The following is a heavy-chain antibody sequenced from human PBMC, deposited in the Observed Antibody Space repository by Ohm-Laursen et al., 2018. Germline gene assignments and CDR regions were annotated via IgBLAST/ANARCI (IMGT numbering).Heavy chain of an antibody. Sequence: SPRLSCAASGFTFSSYGMHWVRQAPGKGLEWVAVISYDGSNKYYADSVKGRFTISRDNSKNMLYLQMNSLRAEDTAVYYCAKAYFPDSRGFYNWYFDLWGRGTLVTVSS. V-gene: IGHV3-30*18. CDR3: AKAYFPDSRGFYNWYFDL. D-gene: IGHD3-22*01. CDR2: ISYDGSNK. CDR1: GFTFSSYG. J-gene: IGHJ2*01.